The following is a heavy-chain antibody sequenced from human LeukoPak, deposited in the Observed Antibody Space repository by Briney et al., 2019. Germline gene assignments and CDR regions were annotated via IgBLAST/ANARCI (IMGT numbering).Heavy chain of an antibody. CDR3: ARDRYSSGWYVRWFDP. CDR1: GGSFSGYY. J-gene: IGHJ5*02. D-gene: IGHD6-19*01. V-gene: IGHV4-34*01. CDR2: INHSGST. Sequence: SETLSPTCAVYGGSFSGYYWSWIRQPPGKGLEWIGEINHSGSTNYNPSLKSRVTISVDTSKNQFSLKLSSVTAADTAVYYCARDRYSSGWYVRWFDPWGQGTLVTVSS.